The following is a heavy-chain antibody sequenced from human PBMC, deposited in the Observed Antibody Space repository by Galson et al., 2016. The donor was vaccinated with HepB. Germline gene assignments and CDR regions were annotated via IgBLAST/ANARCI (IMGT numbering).Heavy chain of an antibody. CDR1: GYTFTNYY. CDR3: AKGRTASGGNGNYYYYGMDV. J-gene: IGHJ6*02. V-gene: IGHV1-46*01. CDR2: INPSGTST. D-gene: IGHD4-23*01. Sequence: SVKVSCKASGYTFTNYYIHWVRQAPGQGLEWVGDINPSGTSTSYAQKFQGRVTVSRDTSTSTVYMELSSLRSEDKAVYYCAKGRTASGGNGNYYYYGMDVWGQGTTVTGSS.